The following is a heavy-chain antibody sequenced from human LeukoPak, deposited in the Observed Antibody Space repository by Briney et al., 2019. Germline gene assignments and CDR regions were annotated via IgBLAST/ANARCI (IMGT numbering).Heavy chain of an antibody. J-gene: IGHJ3*02. CDR3: ARVYYDGSGGAFDI. CDR1: GFTFSSNP. Sequence: GGSLRLSCAAAGFTFSSNPMSWVRQAPGKGPQWVAGLSYHGRNRYYADSVKGRFTISRDNSKNMLYLQMSSLRAEDRAVYYCARVYYDGSGGAFDIWGQGTMVTVS. D-gene: IGHD3-22*01. CDR2: LSYHGRNR. V-gene: IGHV3-30*03.